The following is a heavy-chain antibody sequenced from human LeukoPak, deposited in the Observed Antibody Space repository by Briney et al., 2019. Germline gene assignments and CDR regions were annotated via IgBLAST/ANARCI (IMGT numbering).Heavy chain of an antibody. CDR1: GGSIRSSSYY. Sequence: SETLSLTCTVSGGSIRSSSYYWGWIRQPPGKGLEWIGSIYYSGSTYYNPSLKSRVTISVDTSKNQFSLKLSSVTAADTAVYYCTIAIRTIGFDPWGQGTLVTVSS. J-gene: IGHJ5*02. CDR2: IYYSGST. D-gene: IGHD2-21*01. V-gene: IGHV4-39*01. CDR3: TIAIRTIGFDP.